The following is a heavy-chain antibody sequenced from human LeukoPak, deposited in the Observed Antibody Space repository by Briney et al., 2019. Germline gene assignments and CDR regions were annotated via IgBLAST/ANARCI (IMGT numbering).Heavy chain of an antibody. V-gene: IGHV4-59*08. CDR2: IYYSGST. CDR1: GGSISSYY. CDR3: ARRMVSHDAFDM. J-gene: IGHJ3*02. Sequence: SETLSLTCTVSGGSISSYYWIWIRQPPGKGLEWIGYIYYSGSTNYNPSLKSRVTISVDTSKNQFSLKLSSVTAADTAVYYCARRMVSHDAFDMWGQGTMVTVSS. D-gene: IGHD2-8*01.